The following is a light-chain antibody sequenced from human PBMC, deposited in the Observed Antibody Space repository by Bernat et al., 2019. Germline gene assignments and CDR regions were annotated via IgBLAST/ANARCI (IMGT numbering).Light chain of an antibody. V-gene: IGLV1-40*01. CDR1: SSNIGAGYD. CDR3: QSYDGGLSGSEV. CDR2: GNS. Sequence: QSVLTQPPSVSGAPGQRVTISCTGSSSNIGAGYDVHGYQQLPGTAPKLLIFGNSNRPSGVPDRFSGSKYGTSAALAITGLQAEDEADYYCQSYDGGLSGSEVCGGGTKLTVL. J-gene: IGLJ2*01.